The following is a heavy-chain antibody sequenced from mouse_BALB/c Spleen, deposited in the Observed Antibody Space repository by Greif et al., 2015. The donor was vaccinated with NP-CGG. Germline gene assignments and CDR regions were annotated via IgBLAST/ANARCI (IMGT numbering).Heavy chain of an antibody. CDR1: GYTFTSYW. CDR3: ARGGNYVGSFFDY. CDR2: INPSTGYT. V-gene: IGHV1-7*01. Sequence: VQLQQSGAELAKPGASVKMSCKASGYTFTSYWMHWVKQRPGQGLEWIGYINPSTGYTEYNQKFKDKATLTADKSSSTAYMQLSSLTSEDSAVYYCARGGNYVGSFFDYWGQGTTLTVSS. D-gene: IGHD2-1*01. J-gene: IGHJ2*01.